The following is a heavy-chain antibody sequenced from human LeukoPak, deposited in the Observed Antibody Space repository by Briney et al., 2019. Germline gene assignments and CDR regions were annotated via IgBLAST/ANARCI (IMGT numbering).Heavy chain of an antibody. D-gene: IGHD3-22*01. CDR3: ARDIRDSGGYYLDY. J-gene: IGHJ4*02. CDR1: GFTFGTYA. CDR2: ISYDGNNK. Sequence: PGTSLRLSCAASGFTFGTYAMHWVRQAPGKGLEWVALISYDGNNKYYTDSVKGRFTISRDNSKNTLYPQMNSLRSEDTAVYYCARDIRDSGGYYLDYWGQGALVTVSS. V-gene: IGHV3-30*04.